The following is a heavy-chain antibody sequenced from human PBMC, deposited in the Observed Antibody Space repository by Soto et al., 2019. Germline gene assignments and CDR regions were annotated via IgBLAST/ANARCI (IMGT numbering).Heavy chain of an antibody. V-gene: IGHV1-46*01. CDR3: ARDGDFWRWDY. J-gene: IGHJ4*02. CDR2: INPTGGST. D-gene: IGHD3-3*01. CDR1: GYTFTSYY. Sequence: CKASGYTFTSYYMHWVRQAPGQGLEWMGIINPTGGSTTYAQKFQGRVTMTRDTPTSTVYMELSSLRFEDTAVYYCARDGDFWRWDYWGQGTQVTVSS.